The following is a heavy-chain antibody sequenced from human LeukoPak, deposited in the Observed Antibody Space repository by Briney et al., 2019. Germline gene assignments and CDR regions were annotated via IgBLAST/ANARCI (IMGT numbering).Heavy chain of an antibody. CDR1: GGSFSGYY. Sequence: SETLSLTCAVYGGSFSGYYWSWIRQPPGKGLEWIGEINHSGSTNYNPSLKSRVTISVDTSKNQFSLKLSSVTAADTAVYYCARGSRYFDWFPIRNWFDPWGQGTLVTVSS. V-gene: IGHV4-34*01. J-gene: IGHJ5*02. CDR2: INHSGST. D-gene: IGHD3-9*01. CDR3: ARGSRYFDWFPIRNWFDP.